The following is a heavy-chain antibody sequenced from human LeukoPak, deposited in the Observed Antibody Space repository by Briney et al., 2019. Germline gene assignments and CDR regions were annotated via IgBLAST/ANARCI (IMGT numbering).Heavy chain of an antibody. CDR2: IYYSGST. CDR3: ARVGGYCSSTSCYFYYYMDV. Sequence: SETLSLTCTVSGGSISSYYWNWIRQPPGKGLEWIGYIYYSGSTNYNPSLKSRVTISLDTSKNQFSLNLTSVTAADTAVYYCARVGGYCSSTSCYFYYYMDVWGKGTTVTISS. J-gene: IGHJ6*03. V-gene: IGHV4-59*01. CDR1: GGSISSYY. D-gene: IGHD2-2*01.